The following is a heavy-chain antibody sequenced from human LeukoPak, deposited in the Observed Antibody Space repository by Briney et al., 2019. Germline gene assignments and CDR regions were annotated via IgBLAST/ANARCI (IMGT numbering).Heavy chain of an antibody. J-gene: IGHJ6*02. D-gene: IGHD2-15*01. Sequence: SETLSLTCAVYGGSFSGYYWSWIRQPPGKGLEWIGEINHSGSTNYNPSLKSRVTISVDTSKNQFSLKLSSVTAADTAVYYCARGVGVRDTVVTHYYYYGMDVWGQGTTVTVSS. V-gene: IGHV4-34*01. CDR1: GGSFSGYY. CDR3: ARGVGVRDTVVTHYYYYGMDV. CDR2: INHSGST.